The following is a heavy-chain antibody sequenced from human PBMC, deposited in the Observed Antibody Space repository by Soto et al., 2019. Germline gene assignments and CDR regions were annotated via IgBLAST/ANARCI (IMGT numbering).Heavy chain of an antibody. CDR3: ARVPIYTPSYYYYGMDV. CDR1: GGSISSYY. CDR2: IYTSGST. V-gene: IGHV4-4*07. Sequence: PSETLSLTCTVSGGSISSYYWSWIRQPAGKGLEWIGRIYTSGSTNYNPSLESRVTMSVDTSKNQFSLKLSSVTAADTAVYYCARVPIYTPSYYYYGMDVWGQGNTVTVSS. J-gene: IGHJ6*02. D-gene: IGHD4-4*01.